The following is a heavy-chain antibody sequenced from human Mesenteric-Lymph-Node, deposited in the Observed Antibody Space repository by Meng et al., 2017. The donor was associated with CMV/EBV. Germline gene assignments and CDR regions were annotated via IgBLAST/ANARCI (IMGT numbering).Heavy chain of an antibody. CDR3: GKDQRPKMVRGVIDY. D-gene: IGHD3-10*01. CDR2: IRYDGSNK. V-gene: IGHV3-30*02. Sequence: GESLKISCAASGFTFSSYGMHWVRQAPGKGLEWVAFIRYDGSNKYYADSVKGRFTISRDNSKNTLHLQMNSLRVEDTAVYYCGKDQRPKMVRGVIDYWGQGALVTVSS. CDR1: GFTFSSYG. J-gene: IGHJ4*02.